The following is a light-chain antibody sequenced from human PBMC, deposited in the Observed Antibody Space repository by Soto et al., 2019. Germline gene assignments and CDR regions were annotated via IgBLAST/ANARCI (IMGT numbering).Light chain of an antibody. V-gene: IGLV2-14*03. CDR2: DVS. Sequence: QSALTQPASVSGSPGQSITISCTGTSSDVGGYNYVSWYQHHPGKAPKLMIYDVSNRPSGVSNRFSGSKSRNTASLTISGLQPEDEADYYCSSYTTSNTRQIVFGTGTKVT. CDR3: SSYTTSNTRQIV. J-gene: IGLJ1*01. CDR1: SSDVGGYNY.